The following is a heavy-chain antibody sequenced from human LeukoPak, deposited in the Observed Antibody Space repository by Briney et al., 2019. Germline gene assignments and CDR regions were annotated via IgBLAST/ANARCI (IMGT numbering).Heavy chain of an antibody. D-gene: IGHD4-17*01. CDR3: AKADYGDYERFPD. CDR2: IGGSGVST. J-gene: IGHJ4*02. Sequence: GGSLRLSCAASGFTFSSYAMSWVRQAPGKGLEWVSGIGGSGVSTYYADSVKGRFTISRDNSKNTLYLQMNSLRAEDTAVYYCAKADYGDYERFPDWGQGTLVTVSS. CDR1: GFTFSSYA. V-gene: IGHV3-23*01.